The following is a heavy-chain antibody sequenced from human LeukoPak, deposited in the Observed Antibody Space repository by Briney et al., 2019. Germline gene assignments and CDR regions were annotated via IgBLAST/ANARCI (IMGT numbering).Heavy chain of an antibody. V-gene: IGHV5-51*01. CDR2: IFPADSDT. CDR3: ARQRAWRELGAFDI. J-gene: IGHJ3*02. Sequence: GESLQISCKGSGYTFTNYWIGWVRQLPGKGLEWMGIIFPADSDTRYSPSFQGQVTISADKSISTAYLQWSGLKAADTAIYYCARQRAWRELGAFDIWGLGTMVTVSS. CDR1: GYTFTNYW. D-gene: IGHD1-26*01.